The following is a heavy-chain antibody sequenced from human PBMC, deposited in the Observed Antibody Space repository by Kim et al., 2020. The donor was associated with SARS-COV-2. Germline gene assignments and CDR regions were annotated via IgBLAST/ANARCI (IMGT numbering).Heavy chain of an antibody. CDR3: ARQERYYYGSGSPEGPGTFDY. D-gene: IGHD3-10*01. J-gene: IGHJ4*02. CDR1: GGSISSSSYY. CDR2: IYYSGST. Sequence: SETLSLTCTVSGGSISSSSYYWGWIRQPPGKGLEWIGSIYYSGSTYYNPSLKSRVTISVDTSKNQFSLKLSSVTAADTAVYYCARQERYYYGSGSPEGPGTFDYWGQGTLVTVSS. V-gene: IGHV4-39*01.